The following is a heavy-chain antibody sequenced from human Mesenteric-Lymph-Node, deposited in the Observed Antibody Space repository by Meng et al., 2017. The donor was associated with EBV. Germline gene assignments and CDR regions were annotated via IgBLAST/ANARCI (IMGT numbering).Heavy chain of an antibody. CDR3: TRGRYYYDNSASYKNWFFDL. Sequence: QLQLQESGSGLVKPSQTLSLTCAVSGDSVSSGGFSWGWIRQPPGKALEWIGYIYHSGTTYYNPSLKSRVTLSLDRSKNHFSLNLSSVTAADTAVYYCTRGRYYYDNSASYKNWFFDLCGRGTLCSVSS. D-gene: IGHD3-22*01. J-gene: IGHJ2*01. CDR1: GDSVSSGGFS. V-gene: IGHV4-30-2*01. CDR2: IYHSGTT.